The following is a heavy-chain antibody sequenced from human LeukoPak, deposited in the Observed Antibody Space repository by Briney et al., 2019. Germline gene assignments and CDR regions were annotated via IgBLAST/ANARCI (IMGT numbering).Heavy chain of an antibody. Sequence: GGSLRLSCAASGFTFSSYEMNWVRQAPGKGLEWVSYISSSGSTIYYADSVKGQFTISRDNAKNSLYLQMNSLRAEDTAVYYCAPFGGLYFDYWGQGTLVTVSS. D-gene: IGHD3-10*01. CDR1: GFTFSSYE. CDR2: ISSSGSTI. V-gene: IGHV3-48*03. J-gene: IGHJ4*02. CDR3: APFGGLYFDY.